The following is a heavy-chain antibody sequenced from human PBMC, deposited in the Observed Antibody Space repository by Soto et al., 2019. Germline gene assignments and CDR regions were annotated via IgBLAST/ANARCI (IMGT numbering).Heavy chain of an antibody. Sequence: PSETLSLTCTVSGGSVSSGSYYWSWIRQPPGKGLEWIGYIYYSGSTNYNPSLKSRVTISVDTSKNQFSLKLSSVTAADTAVYYCAITCSGGSCYHNFDYWGQGTLVTVSS. CDR2: IYYSGST. D-gene: IGHD2-15*01. CDR3: AITCSGGSCYHNFDY. V-gene: IGHV4-61*01. J-gene: IGHJ4*02. CDR1: GGSVSSGSYY.